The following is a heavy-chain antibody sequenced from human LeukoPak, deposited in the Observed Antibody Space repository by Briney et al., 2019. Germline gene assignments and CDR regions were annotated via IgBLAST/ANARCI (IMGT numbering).Heavy chain of an antibody. CDR3: ARGKRYYYGSGSYYILEYYYYYMDV. V-gene: IGHV1-2*02. CDR2: INPNSGGT. Sequence: GASVKVSCKASGYTFTGYYMHWVRQAPGQGLEWMGWINPNSGGTNYAQKFQGRVTMTRDTSISTAYMELSGLRSDDTAVYYCARGKRYYYGSGSYYILEYYYYYMDVWGKGTTVTVSS. CDR1: GYTFTGYY. J-gene: IGHJ6*03. D-gene: IGHD3-10*01.